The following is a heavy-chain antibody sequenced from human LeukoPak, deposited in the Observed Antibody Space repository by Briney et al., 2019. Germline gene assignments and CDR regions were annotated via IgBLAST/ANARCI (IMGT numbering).Heavy chain of an antibody. Sequence: PGMSLRLSCAASGFTFNQYGIHWVRQAPGKGLEWVAIIWSDGSNKYYADSVKGRFTISRDNSKNTLYLQMNSLRAEDTAVYYCARALFVGAFYGMDVWGQGTTVTVSS. CDR1: GFTFNQYG. CDR2: IWSDGSNK. D-gene: IGHD1-26*01. CDR3: ARALFVGAFYGMDV. J-gene: IGHJ6*02. V-gene: IGHV3-33*01.